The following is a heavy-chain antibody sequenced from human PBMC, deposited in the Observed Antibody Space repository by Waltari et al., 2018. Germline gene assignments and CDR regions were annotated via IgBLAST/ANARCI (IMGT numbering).Heavy chain of an antibody. Sequence: QVQLQESGPGLVKPSETLSLTCTVSGGSISSHYWSWIRQPPGKGLEWIGYIYYSGSTHDNHSLKSRVTISVDTSKNQFSLKLSSVTAADTAVYYCARKAPGSTDAFDIWGQGTMVTVSS. J-gene: IGHJ3*02. CDR3: ARKAPGSTDAFDI. CDR2: IYYSGST. D-gene: IGHD2-15*01. CDR1: GGSISSHY. V-gene: IGHV4-59*11.